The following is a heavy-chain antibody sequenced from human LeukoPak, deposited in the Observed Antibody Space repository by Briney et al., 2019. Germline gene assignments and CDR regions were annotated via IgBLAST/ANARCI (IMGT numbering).Heavy chain of an antibody. D-gene: IGHD3-22*01. Sequence: SETLSLTCAVYGGSFSGYYWSLIRQPPGKGLEWIGEINHSGSTNYNPSLKSRVTISVDTSKNQFSLKLSSVTAADTAVYYCASLSHDSSGYHAWDYWGQGTLVTVSS. V-gene: IGHV4-34*01. CDR3: ASLSHDSSGYHAWDY. J-gene: IGHJ4*02. CDR2: INHSGST. CDR1: GGSFSGYY.